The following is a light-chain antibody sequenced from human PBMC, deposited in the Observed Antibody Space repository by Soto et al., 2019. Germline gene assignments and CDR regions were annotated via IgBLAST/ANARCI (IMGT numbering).Light chain of an antibody. V-gene: IGLV2-14*01. CDR1: SRDVGGYNY. CDR2: EVS. CDR3: SSYTSSSTEV. Sequence: QSALTQPASVSGYPGQSITISCTGTSRDVGGYNYVSWYQQHPGKAPILMIYEVSNRPSGVSNRFSGSKSGNTASLTISGLQAEDEADYYRSSYTSSSTEVFGTGTKVTVL. J-gene: IGLJ1*01.